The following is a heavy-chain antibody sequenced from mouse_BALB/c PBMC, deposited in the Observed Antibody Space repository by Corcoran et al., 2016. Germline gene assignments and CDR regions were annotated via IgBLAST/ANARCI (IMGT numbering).Heavy chain of an antibody. D-gene: IGHD2-1*01. Sequence: DVQLQESGPGLVKPSQSLSLTCSVTGYSITSGYYWNWIRQFPGNKLEWMGYISYDGSNNYNPSLKNRIYITRDTSKNQFFLKLNSVTTEDTATYYCARERNYGNYGFAYWGQGTLVTVSA. CDR1: GYSITSGYY. CDR3: ARERNYGNYGFAY. CDR2: ISYDGSN. J-gene: IGHJ3*01. V-gene: IGHV3-6*02.